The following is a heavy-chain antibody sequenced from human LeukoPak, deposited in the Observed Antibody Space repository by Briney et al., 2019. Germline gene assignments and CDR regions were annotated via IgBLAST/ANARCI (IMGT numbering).Heavy chain of an antibody. CDR2: ISYDGNTK. J-gene: IGHJ4*02. CDR1: GFTFSNYG. D-gene: IGHD3/OR15-3a*01. Sequence: GGSLRLSCAASGFTFSNYGMHWVRQAPGKGLEWVALISYDGNTKYYTDSVKGRFTISRDNSKNTLYLQMSSLRAEDTAVYYCARDLDFAVDYWGQGTLVTVSS. V-gene: IGHV3-33*01. CDR3: ARDLDFAVDY.